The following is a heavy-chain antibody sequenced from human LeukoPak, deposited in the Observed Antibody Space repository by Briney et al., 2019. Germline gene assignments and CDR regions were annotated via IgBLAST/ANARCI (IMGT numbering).Heavy chain of an antibody. D-gene: IGHD2-21*01. J-gene: IGHJ3*02. V-gene: IGHV3-48*03. CDR3: AKDMWSLDAFDI. CDR2: ISSSGSTI. Sequence: GGSLRLSCAASGFTFSSYEMNWVRQAPGKGLEWVSYISSSGSTIYYADSVKGRFTISRDNSKNTLYLQMNSLRAEDTAVYYCAKDMWSLDAFDIWGQGTMVTVSS. CDR1: GFTFSSYE.